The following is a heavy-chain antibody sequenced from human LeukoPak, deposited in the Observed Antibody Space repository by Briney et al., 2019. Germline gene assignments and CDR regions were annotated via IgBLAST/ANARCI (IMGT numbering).Heavy chain of an antibody. Sequence: PGRSLRLSCAAPGFTFSSYAMHWVRQAPGKGLEWVAVISYDGSNKYYADSVKGRFTISRDNSKNTLYLQMNSLRAEDTAVYYCARAPREEAGKFDYWGQGTLVIVSS. CDR2: ISYDGSNK. D-gene: IGHD6-13*01. V-gene: IGHV3-30-3*01. J-gene: IGHJ4*02. CDR1: GFTFSSYA. CDR3: ARAPREEAGKFDY.